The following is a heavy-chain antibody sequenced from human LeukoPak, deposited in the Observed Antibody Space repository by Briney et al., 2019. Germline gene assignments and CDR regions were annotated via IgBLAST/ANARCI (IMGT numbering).Heavy chain of an antibody. V-gene: IGHV1-69*06. J-gene: IGHJ3*02. CDR2: IIPIFGTA. CDR3: ARAKDIVVVPAAIRIWDAFDI. CDR1: GGTFSSYA. Sequence: ASVKVSCKASGGTFSSYAISWVRQAPGQGLEWMGGIIPIFGTANYAQKFQGRVTMTEDTSTDTAYMELSSLRSEDTAVYYCARAKDIVVVPAAIRIWDAFDIWGQGTMVTVSS. D-gene: IGHD2-2*02.